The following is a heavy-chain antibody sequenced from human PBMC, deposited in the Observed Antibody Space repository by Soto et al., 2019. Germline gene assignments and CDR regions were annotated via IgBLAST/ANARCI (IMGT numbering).Heavy chain of an antibody. Sequence: SLRLSCAASGFTVSINYMSWVRQAPGKGLEWVSVIYSGGSTYYADSVKGRFTISRDNSKNMLYLQMNSLRTEDTAVYYCARGYNWNFHYFDYWGQGNLVTVSS. V-gene: IGHV3-53*01. CDR2: IYSGGST. D-gene: IGHD1-7*01. CDR3: ARGYNWNFHYFDY. J-gene: IGHJ4*02. CDR1: GFTVSINY.